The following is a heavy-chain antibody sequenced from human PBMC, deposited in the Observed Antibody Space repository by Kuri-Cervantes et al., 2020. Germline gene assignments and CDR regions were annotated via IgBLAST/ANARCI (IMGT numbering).Heavy chain of an antibody. D-gene: IGHD3-10*01. J-gene: IGHJ4*02. CDR2: IKDDGSAR. Sequence: GSLKNSCAASGFASSTYWMSWVRQAPGNGVEWVANIKDDGSARYYGDSVKGRFTISRDNAKNTLYLQIDSLRAEDTTVFYCARFGSNWGQGTLVTVSS. CDR1: GFASSTYW. CDR3: ARFGSN. V-gene: IGHV3-7*04.